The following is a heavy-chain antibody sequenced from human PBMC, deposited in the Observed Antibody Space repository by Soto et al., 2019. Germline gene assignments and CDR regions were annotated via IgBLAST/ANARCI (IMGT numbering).Heavy chain of an antibody. D-gene: IGHD3-3*01. V-gene: IGHV4-61*01. CDR1: GGSVSSGSYY. CDR2: IYYSGST. Sequence: PSETLSLTCTVSGGSVSSGSYYWSLIRQPPGKGLEWIGYIYYSGSTNYNPSLKSRVTISVDTSKNQFSLKLSSVTAADTAVYYCARAPDDFWSGYFDFDYWGQGTLVTVSS. J-gene: IGHJ4*02. CDR3: ARAPDDFWSGYFDFDY.